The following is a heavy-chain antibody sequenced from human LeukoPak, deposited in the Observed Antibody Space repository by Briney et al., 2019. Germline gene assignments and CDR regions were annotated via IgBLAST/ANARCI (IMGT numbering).Heavy chain of an antibody. V-gene: IGHV3-23*01. CDR3: ARESIAVAGTDY. Sequence: GGSLRLSCAASGFSFSTYAMSWVRQAPGKGLEWVSAIAGSGGSSYYADSVKGRFTISRDNSKNTLYLQMNSLRAEDTAVYYCARESIAVAGTDYWGQGTLVTVSS. J-gene: IGHJ4*02. D-gene: IGHD6-19*01. CDR2: IAGSGGSS. CDR1: GFSFSTYA.